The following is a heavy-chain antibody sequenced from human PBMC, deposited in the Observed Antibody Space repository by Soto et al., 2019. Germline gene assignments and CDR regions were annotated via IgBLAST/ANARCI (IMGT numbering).Heavy chain of an antibody. V-gene: IGHV4-59*01. D-gene: IGHD3-16*01. CDR3: ARYGGRHRKLDY. J-gene: IGHJ4*02. Sequence: SETLSLTCTVSGGSISGYYWSWIRQPPGKGLEWIGWIHYSGTTLYNPSLKTRLTISLDTSKKQFSLKLSSVTAADTAVYYCARYGGRHRKLDYGGQETLVTVSS. CDR1: GGSISGYY. CDR2: IHYSGTT.